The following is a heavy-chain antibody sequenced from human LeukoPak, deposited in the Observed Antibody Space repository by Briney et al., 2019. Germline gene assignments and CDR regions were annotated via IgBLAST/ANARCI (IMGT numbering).Heavy chain of an antibody. Sequence: ASVKVSCKASGYTFKNYDINWVRQATGQGLEWMGWMNPNSGNTGFAQKFQDRVSMTRDTSINTAHMELTSLRSGDTAVYYCARAPPGGLHGYSFDYWGQGTVVTVYS. CDR2: MNPNSGNT. CDR3: ARAPPGGLHGYSFDY. V-gene: IGHV1-8*02. CDR1: GYTFKNYD. J-gene: IGHJ4*02. D-gene: IGHD5-24*01.